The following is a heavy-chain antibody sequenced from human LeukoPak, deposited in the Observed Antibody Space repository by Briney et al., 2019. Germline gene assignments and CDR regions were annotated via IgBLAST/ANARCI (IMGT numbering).Heavy chain of an antibody. Sequence: GGSLRLSCAASGFTFSSYWMHWVRQAPGKGLVWVSRINSDGSSISYADSVKGRFTISRDNAKNTLYLKMNSLRAEDTAVYYCARANPYSYGKYYYYYGMDVWGKGTTVTVSS. CDR2: INSDGSSI. CDR3: ARANPYSYGKYYYYYGMDV. V-gene: IGHV3-74*01. CDR1: GFTFSSYW. D-gene: IGHD5-18*01. J-gene: IGHJ6*04.